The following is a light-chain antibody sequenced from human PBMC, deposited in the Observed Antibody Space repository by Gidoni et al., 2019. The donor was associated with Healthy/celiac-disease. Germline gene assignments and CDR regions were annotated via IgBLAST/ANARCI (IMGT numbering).Light chain of an antibody. CDR1: KLGDNY. CDR2: QDS. Sequence: SYELTPPPSVSVSPGQTASITRSGDKLGDNYACWSQQKPGQSPVLVIYQDSKRPSGIPERFSGSNSGNTATLTISGTQAMEEADYYCQAWDSSTVVFGGGTTLTVL. J-gene: IGLJ2*01. CDR3: QAWDSSTVV. V-gene: IGLV3-1*01.